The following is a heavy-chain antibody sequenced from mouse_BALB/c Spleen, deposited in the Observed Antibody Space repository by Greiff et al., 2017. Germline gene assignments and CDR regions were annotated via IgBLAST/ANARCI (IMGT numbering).Heavy chain of an antibody. CDR3: ARDQNYGNYDAMDY. Sequence: EVQLVESGGGLVKPGGSLKLSCAASGFTFSNYYMYWVRQTPEKRLEWVATISDGGSYTYYPDSVKGRFTISRDNAKNNLYLQMSSLKSEDTAMYYCARDQNYGNYDAMDYWGQGTSVTVSS. J-gene: IGHJ4*01. D-gene: IGHD2-1*01. CDR2: ISDGGSYT. V-gene: IGHV5-4*02. CDR1: GFTFSNYY.